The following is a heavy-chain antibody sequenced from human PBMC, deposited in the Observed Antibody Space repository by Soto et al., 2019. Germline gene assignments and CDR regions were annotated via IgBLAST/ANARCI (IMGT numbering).Heavy chain of an antibody. V-gene: IGHV4-4*02. D-gene: IGHD3-3*01. J-gene: IGHJ2*01. CDR2: IYHSGST. CDR3: ARALTSTRITIFGVVRRGGSGYWYFDL. Sequence: QVQLQESSPGLVKPSGTLSLTCAVSSGSISSSNWWRWVRQPPGKGLEWIGEIYHSGSTNYNLSLICRVTKSVDKSKSQFSLKLSAVTAADTAVYYCARALTSTRITIFGVVRRGGSGYWYFDLWGRGTLVTVSS. CDR1: SGSISSSNW.